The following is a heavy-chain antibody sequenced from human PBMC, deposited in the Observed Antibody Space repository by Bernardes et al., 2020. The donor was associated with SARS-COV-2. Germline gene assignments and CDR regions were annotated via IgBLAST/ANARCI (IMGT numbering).Heavy chain of an antibody. CDR2: ISGPGRT. CDR1: GFTFSTYA. Sequence: GGSLRLSCEASGFTFSTYAMSWVRQAPGKGLEWVSDISGPGRTYYADSVRGRFTISRDNSKNTLYLEMNSLRVEDTAVYYCAKELAYGSSWRDYSYYFGMDVWGQGTTVTVSS. V-gene: IGHV3-23*01. J-gene: IGHJ6*02. D-gene: IGHD6-13*01. CDR3: AKELAYGSSWRDYSYYFGMDV.